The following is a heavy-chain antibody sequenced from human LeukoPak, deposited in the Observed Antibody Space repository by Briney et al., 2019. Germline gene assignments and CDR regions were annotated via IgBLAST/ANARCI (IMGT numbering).Heavy chain of an antibody. V-gene: IGHV3-30*02. CDR1: GFTFNSYG. J-gene: IGHJ6*03. D-gene: IGHD3-22*01. CDR3: AKDGGGYYPYYYYYMDV. CDR2: IRFDGSNN. Sequence: PGGSLRLSCAASGFTFNSYGIHWVRQAPGKGLEWVAFIRFDGSNNYYADSVKGRFTISRDNSENTLYLQMNSLRAEDTAVYYCAKDGGGYYPYYYYYMDVWGKGTTVTISS.